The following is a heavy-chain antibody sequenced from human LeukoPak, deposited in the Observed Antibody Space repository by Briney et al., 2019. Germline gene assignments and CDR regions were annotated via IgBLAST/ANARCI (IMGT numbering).Heavy chain of an antibody. Sequence: SETLSLTCAVYGGSFSGYYWSWIRQPPGKGLEWIGEINHSGSTNYNPSLKSRVTISVDTSKNQFSLKLNSVTAADTAVYYCARGGRRMVRDWGQGTLVTVSS. CDR2: INHSGST. V-gene: IGHV4-34*01. CDR1: GGSFSGYY. CDR3: ARGGRRMVRD. J-gene: IGHJ4*02. D-gene: IGHD3-10*01.